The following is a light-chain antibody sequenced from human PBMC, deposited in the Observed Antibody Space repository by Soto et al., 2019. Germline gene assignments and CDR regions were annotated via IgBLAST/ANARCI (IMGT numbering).Light chain of an antibody. CDR1: QSLLHSNGYNY. V-gene: IGKV2-28*01. Sequence: DIVVTQSPLSLPVTPGEPASISCRSSQSLLHSNGYNYLDWYWQKPGQSPQLLIYLGSNRASGVPDRFSGSGSGTDFTLKISRVEAEDVGVYYCMQAVQTPRTFGQGTRLEIK. CDR3: MQAVQTPRT. J-gene: IGKJ5*01. CDR2: LGS.